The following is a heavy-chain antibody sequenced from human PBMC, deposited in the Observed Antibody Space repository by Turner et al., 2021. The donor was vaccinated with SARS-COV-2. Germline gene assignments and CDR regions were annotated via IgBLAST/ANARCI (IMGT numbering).Heavy chain of an antibody. V-gene: IGHV3-7*01. Sequence: EVQLVESGGGLVQPWGSLRLSCVGSGFTFRRDWMGWVRQATGKGLERVANIKEEGTSKYYVDSVKGRFTTSRDNAENAVYMEMNSLGVEDTAVYYCARHGSWNYDSWGQGTLVTVSS. D-gene: IGHD1-7*01. J-gene: IGHJ5*01. CDR3: ARHGSWNYDS. CDR1: GFTFRRDW. CDR2: IKEEGTSK.